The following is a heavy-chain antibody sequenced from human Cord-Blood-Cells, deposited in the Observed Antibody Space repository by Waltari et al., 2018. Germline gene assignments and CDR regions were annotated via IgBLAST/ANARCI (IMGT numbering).Heavy chain of an antibody. Sequence: EVQLVESGGGLIQPGGSLRLSCAASGFTVSSNYMSWVRQAPGKGLEWVSVSYSGGSTYYADSVKGRFTISRDNSKNTLYLQMNSLRAEDTAMYYCARYCSSTSCYDAFDIWGQGTMVTVSS. D-gene: IGHD2-2*01. CDR3: ARYCSSTSCYDAFDI. CDR2: SYSGGST. CDR1: GFTVSSNY. V-gene: IGHV3-53*01. J-gene: IGHJ3*02.